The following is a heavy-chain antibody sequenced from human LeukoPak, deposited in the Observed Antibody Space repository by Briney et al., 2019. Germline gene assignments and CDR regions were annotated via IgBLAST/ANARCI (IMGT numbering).Heavy chain of an antibody. J-gene: IGHJ4*02. D-gene: IGHD4-17*01. CDR2: ISGSGGST. Sequence: GGSLRLSCAASGFTFSSYAMSWVRQAPGKGLEWVSAISGSGGSTYYADSVKGRFTISRDNSKNTLYLQMNSLRAEDTAVYYCAKDPNSYGDNEGPFDCWGQGTLVTVSS. CDR1: GFTFSSYA. V-gene: IGHV3-23*01. CDR3: AKDPNSYGDNEGPFDC.